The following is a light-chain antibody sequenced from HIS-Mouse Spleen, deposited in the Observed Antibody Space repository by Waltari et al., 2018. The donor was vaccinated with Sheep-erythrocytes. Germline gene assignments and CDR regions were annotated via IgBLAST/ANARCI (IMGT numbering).Light chain of an antibody. CDR3: QAWDSSTAWV. J-gene: IGLJ3*02. CDR2: QDS. V-gene: IGLV3-1*01. Sequence: SYELTQPPSVSVSPGQTASITCSGDKLGDKYACWYQQKPGQSPVLVIYQDSKRPSGIPERFSGSNSGNTPTLTISGTQAMDEADYYCQAWDSSTAWVFGGGTKLTVL. CDR1: KLGDKY.